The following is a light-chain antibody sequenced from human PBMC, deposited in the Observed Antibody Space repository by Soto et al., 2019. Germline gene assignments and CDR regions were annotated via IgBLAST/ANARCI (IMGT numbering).Light chain of an antibody. V-gene: IGKV3-15*01. Sequence: EIMMTQSPVTLSVSPGERATLSCRASQSVSNNLAWYQQKPGQAPRLLIYYASTRATGIPARFSGSGSGTEFTHTISSLQSEDFALYYCQQYNDWPPITFGQGTRLEIK. CDR3: QQYNDWPPIT. CDR1: QSVSNN. CDR2: YAS. J-gene: IGKJ5*01.